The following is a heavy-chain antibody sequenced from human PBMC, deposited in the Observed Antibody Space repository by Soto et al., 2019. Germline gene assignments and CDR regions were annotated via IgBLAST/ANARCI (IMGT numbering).Heavy chain of an antibody. Sequence: QVQLVQSGVEVKKPGASVKVSCKASGYTFTNSGISWVRQAPGQGLEWMGWISPDNGNTNYAQKFQGRVTMTTDTPSSTAYMELRGLRSDDTAVYYCVREYEVDTFGVLYFDCWGQGTLVTVSS. V-gene: IGHV1-18*04. CDR2: ISPDNGNT. CDR3: VREYEVDTFGVLYFDC. CDR1: GYTFTNSG. D-gene: IGHD3-3*01. J-gene: IGHJ4*02.